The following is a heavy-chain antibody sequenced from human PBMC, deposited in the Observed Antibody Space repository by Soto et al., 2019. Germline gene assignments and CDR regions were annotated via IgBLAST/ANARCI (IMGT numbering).Heavy chain of an antibody. CDR1: GGSISSTNW. D-gene: IGHD2-21*01. CDR2: IYHNGSP. Sequence: SETLSLTCVVSGGSISSTNWWTWVRQPPGKRLEWIGEIYHNGSPTYSPSLRGRATISVDKSNNQFSLRLRSVTAADTAVYFFAPLPPRIVASPLPIPTWAQELLLPVSS. J-gene: IGHJ5*02. CDR3: APLPPRIVASPLPIPT. V-gene: IGHV4-4*02.